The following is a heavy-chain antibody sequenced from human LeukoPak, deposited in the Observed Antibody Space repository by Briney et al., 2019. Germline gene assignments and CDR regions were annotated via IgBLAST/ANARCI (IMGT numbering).Heavy chain of an antibody. CDR3: ARHEVSYCGGDCYSPGFAPPDFDY. CDR1: GGSIKSRYYY. CDR2: IYYSGNT. J-gene: IGHJ4*02. Sequence: SETLSLTCTVSGGSIKSRYYYWGWIRQPPGKGLEWIGSIYYSGNTYYNPSLKSRVTISVDTSKSQFSLRLSSVTAADTAVYYCARHEVSYCGGDCYSPGFAPPDFDYWGQGTLVTVSS. D-gene: IGHD2-21*02. V-gene: IGHV4-39*01.